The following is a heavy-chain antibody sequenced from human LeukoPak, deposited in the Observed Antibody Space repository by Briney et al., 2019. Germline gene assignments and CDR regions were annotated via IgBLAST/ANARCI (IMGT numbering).Heavy chain of an antibody. CDR3: ARGRRGYSYGYCY. D-gene: IGHD5-18*01. Sequence: PSETLSLTCTVSGGSISSYYWSWIRQSPGKGLEWIGYIYSSGSTNYNPSLKSRITISVDTSKNQFSLKLSSVTAADTAVYYCARGRRGYSYGYCYWGQGTQVAVSS. CDR2: IYSSGST. J-gene: IGHJ4*02. V-gene: IGHV4-59*12. CDR1: GGSISSYY.